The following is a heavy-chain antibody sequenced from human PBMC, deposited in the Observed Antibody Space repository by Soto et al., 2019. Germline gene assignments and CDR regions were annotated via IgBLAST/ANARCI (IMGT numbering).Heavy chain of an antibody. CDR3: ARSMVRGVIMVPDYFDY. CDR2: IYYSGST. Sequence: SSETLSLTCTVSGGYISSYYWSWIRQPPGKGLEWIGYIYYSGSTNYNPSLKSRVTISVDTSKNQFSLKLSSVTAADTAVYYCARSMVRGVIMVPDYFDYWGQGTLVTVSS. J-gene: IGHJ4*02. D-gene: IGHD3-10*01. V-gene: IGHV4-59*08. CDR1: GGYISSYY.